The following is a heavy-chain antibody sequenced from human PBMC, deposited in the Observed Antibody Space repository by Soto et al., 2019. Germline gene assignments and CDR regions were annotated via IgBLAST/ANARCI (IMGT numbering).Heavy chain of an antibody. CDR3: ARESEDLTSNFDY. J-gene: IGHJ4*02. CDR1: GFTFTLYS. V-gene: IGHV3-21*06. CDR2: ISSTTNYI. Sequence: GSLTLPYPASGFTFTLYSMHCVRQAPGKGLEWVSSISSTTNYIYYGDSMKGRFTISRDNAKNSLYLEMNSLRAEDTAVYYCARESEDLTSNFDYWGQGTLVTGSS.